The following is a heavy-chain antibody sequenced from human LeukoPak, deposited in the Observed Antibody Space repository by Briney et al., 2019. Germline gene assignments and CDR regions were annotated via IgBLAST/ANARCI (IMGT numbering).Heavy chain of an antibody. V-gene: IGHV4-30-4*01. CDR2: IYYSGST. CDR3: ARGSVYCSGGSCYSIYYGMDV. CDR1: GGSISSGDYY. D-gene: IGHD2-15*01. Sequence: SQTLSLTCTVSGGSISSGDYYCSWIRQPPGKGLEWMGYIYYSGSTYYNPSLKSRVTISVDTSKNQFSLKLSSVTAADTAVYYCARGSVYCSGGSCYSIYYGMDVWGQGTTVTVSS. J-gene: IGHJ6*02.